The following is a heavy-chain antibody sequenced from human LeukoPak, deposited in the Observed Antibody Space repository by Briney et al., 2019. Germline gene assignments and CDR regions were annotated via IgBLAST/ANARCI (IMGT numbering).Heavy chain of an antibody. Sequence: SETLSLTCAVYGGSFSGYYWSWIRQPPGKGLEWIGEINHSGSTNYNPSLKSRVTISVDTSKNQFSLKLTSVTAADTAVYYCARGAVAAYKWFDPWGQGTLVTVSS. CDR2: INHSGST. D-gene: IGHD6-19*01. V-gene: IGHV4-34*01. J-gene: IGHJ5*02. CDR3: ARGAVAAYKWFDP. CDR1: GGSFSGYY.